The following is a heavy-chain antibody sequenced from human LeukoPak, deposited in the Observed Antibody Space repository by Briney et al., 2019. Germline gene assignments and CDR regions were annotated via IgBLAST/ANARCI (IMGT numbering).Heavy chain of an antibody. Sequence: SETLSLTCSVSGGSHRTYYWSWIRQPAGKGLEWIGRVYTSGGTDYNPSLKSRVTMSVDTSRNQFSLTQSSVTAADTGVYYCARGGSGWPNDFDYWGQGALVTVSS. CDR3: ARGGSGWPNDFDY. CDR1: GGSHRTYY. J-gene: IGHJ4*02. CDR2: VYTSGGT. V-gene: IGHV4-4*07. D-gene: IGHD6-19*01.